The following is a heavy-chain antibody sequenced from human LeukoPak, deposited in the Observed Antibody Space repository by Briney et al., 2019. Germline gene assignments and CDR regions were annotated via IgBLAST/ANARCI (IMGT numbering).Heavy chain of an antibody. CDR1: GYTFTSYG. CDR3: ARGYYYDSSGYYYPYYFDY. J-gene: IGHJ4*02. CDR2: ISAYNGNT. D-gene: IGHD3-22*01. Sequence: GASVKVSCKASGYTFTSYGISWVRQAPGQGLEWMGWISAYNGNTNYAQKLQGRVTMTTDTSTSTAYMELRSLRSDDTAVYYCARGYYYDSSGYYYPYYFDYWGQGTLVTVSS. V-gene: IGHV1-18*01.